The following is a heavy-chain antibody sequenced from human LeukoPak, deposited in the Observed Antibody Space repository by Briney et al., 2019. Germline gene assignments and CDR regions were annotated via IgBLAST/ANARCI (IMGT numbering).Heavy chain of an antibody. CDR3: ARDSGTTGEVKFDP. V-gene: IGHV4-4*07. CDR2: ISGSGTI. D-gene: IGHD3-10*01. J-gene: IGHJ5*02. CDR1: GGSIHSY. Sequence: PSETLSLTCTVSGGSIHSYWSWIRQPAGKGLEWIGRISGSGTITYNPALQSRLTISIDTSKKQFSLKLMSVTAADTAVYYCARDSGTTGEVKFDPWGQGTLVTVSS.